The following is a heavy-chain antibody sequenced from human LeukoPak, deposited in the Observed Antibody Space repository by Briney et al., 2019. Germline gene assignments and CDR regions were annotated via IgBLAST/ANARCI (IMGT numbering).Heavy chain of an antibody. J-gene: IGHJ5*02. Sequence: SETLSLTCTASGGSISSTYWSWIRQPPGKGLEWIGYIYYSGSTNYNPSLKSRVTISVDTSKNQFSLKLSSVTAADTAVYYCASSGRRSIWFDPWGQGTLVTVSS. V-gene: IGHV4-59*01. CDR2: IYYSGST. CDR1: GGSISSTY. CDR3: ASSGRRSIWFDP. D-gene: IGHD3-10*01.